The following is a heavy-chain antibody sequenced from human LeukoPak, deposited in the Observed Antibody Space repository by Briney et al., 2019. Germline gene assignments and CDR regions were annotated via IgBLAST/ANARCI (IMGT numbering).Heavy chain of an antibody. J-gene: IGHJ4*02. Sequence: GGSLRLSCAASGFTFSSYAMSWVRQAPVKGLEWVSAISGSGGSTYYADSVKGRFTISRDNSKNTLYLQMNSLRAEDTAVYYWAKPSFPPPLNYWGQEPLVTVPS. D-gene: IGHD3-3*02. CDR3: AKPSFPPPLNY. CDR2: ISGSGGST. V-gene: IGHV3-23*01. CDR1: GFTFSSYA.